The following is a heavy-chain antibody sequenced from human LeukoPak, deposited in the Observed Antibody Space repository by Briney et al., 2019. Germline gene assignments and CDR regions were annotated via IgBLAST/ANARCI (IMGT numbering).Heavy chain of an antibody. CDR3: ARAGGVHDTPMDRDY. D-gene: IGHD5-18*01. V-gene: IGHV4-59*11. J-gene: IGHJ4*02. Sequence: SETLPLTCTVSGASISSHYWSWIRQPPGKGLEWIGDFSNSGSTNYNPSLKSRVTISVDTSKNQFSLKLTSVTAADTAVYYCARAGGVHDTPMDRDYWGQGTLVTVSS. CDR1: GASISSHY. CDR2: FSNSGST.